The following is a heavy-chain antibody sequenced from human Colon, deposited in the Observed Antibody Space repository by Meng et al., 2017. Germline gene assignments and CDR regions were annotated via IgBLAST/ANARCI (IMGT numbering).Heavy chain of an antibody. CDR3: AREGYYDFWSGYYTFRSDLSFDY. V-gene: IGHV3-30*01. CDR1: GFTFSSYA. J-gene: IGHJ4*02. CDR2: ISYDGSNK. D-gene: IGHD3-3*01. Sequence: GESLKISCAASGFTFSSYAMHWVRQAPGKGLEWVAVISYDGSNKYYADFVKGRFTISRDNSKNTLYLQMNSLRAEDTAVYYCAREGYYDFWSGYYTFRSDLSFDYWGQGTLVTVSS.